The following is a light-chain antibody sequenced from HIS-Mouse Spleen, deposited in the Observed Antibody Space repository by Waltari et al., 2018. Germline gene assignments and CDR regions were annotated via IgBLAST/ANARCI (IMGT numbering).Light chain of an antibody. J-gene: IGLJ3*02. Sequence: QSALTQPPSASGSPGQPVTISCTGTSRDVGGYNSVSWSQQHPGKAPKLMLYEVSKRPSGVPDRFSGSKSGNTASLTVSGLQAEDEADYYCSSYAGSNNWVFGGGTKLTVL. CDR3: SSYAGSNNWV. CDR2: EVS. CDR1: SRDVGGYNS. V-gene: IGLV2-8*01.